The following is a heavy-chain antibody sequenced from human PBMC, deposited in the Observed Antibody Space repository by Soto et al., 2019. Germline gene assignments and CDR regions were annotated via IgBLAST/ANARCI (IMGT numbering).Heavy chain of an antibody. CDR3: ARDVGYSGRYGMDV. CDR2: IWYDGSNK. CDR1: GFTFSSYG. D-gene: IGHD1-26*01. J-gene: IGHJ6*02. Sequence: RLSCAASGFTFSSYGMHWVRQAPGKGLEWVAVIWYDGSNKYYADSVKGRFTISRDNSKNTLYLQMNSLRAEDTAVYYCARDVGYSGRYGMDVWGQGTTVTVSS. V-gene: IGHV3-33*01.